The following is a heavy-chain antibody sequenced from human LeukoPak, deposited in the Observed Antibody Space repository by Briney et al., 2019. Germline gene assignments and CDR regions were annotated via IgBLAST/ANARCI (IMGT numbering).Heavy chain of an antibody. CDR2: IIPILGIA. CDR1: GGTFSSYA. V-gene: IGHV1-69*04. CDR3: ASPRDSGSYYFPFDY. D-gene: IGHD1-26*01. Sequence: SVKVSCEASGGTFSSYAISWVRQAPGQGLEWMGRIIPILGIANCAQKFQGRVTITADKSTSTAYMELSSLRSEDTAVYYCASPRDSGSYYFPFDYWGQGTLVTVSS. J-gene: IGHJ4*02.